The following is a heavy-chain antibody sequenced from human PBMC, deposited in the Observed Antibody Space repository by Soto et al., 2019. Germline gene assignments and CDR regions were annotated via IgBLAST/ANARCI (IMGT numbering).Heavy chain of an antibody. D-gene: IGHD1-26*01. Sequence: QVQLVDSGGGVVQPGRSLRLSCAASGFTFTTYGMHWVRRAPGKGLEWVAVISYDGSHAYYADSVKGRFTISRDNSKITLYLQINSLRAEDTAVYYCAKERTYSVASGFDYWGRGTLVTVSS. CDR3: AKERTYSVASGFDY. V-gene: IGHV3-30*18. J-gene: IGHJ4*02. CDR1: GFTFTTYG. CDR2: ISYDGSHA.